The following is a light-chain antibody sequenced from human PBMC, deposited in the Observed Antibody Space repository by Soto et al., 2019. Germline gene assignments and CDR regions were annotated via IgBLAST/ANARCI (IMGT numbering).Light chain of an antibody. J-gene: IGLJ3*02. CDR2: EVS. V-gene: IGLV2-14*01. CDR3: ISYTSSSTWV. CDR1: SSDVGGYNY. Sequence: QSALTQPASVSGSPGQSITISCTGTSSDVGGYNYVSWYQQHPGTAPKLMIYEVSNRPSGVFDRFSGSRSGNTASLTISGLQAEDESDYYCISYTSSSTWVFGGGTKLTVL.